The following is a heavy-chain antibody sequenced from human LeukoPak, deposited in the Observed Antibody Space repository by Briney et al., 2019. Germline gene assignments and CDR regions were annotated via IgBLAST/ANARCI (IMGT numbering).Heavy chain of an antibody. J-gene: IGHJ3*02. CDR3: ARGHYYDSSGYHDAFDI. CDR1: GGSIRSGDFY. V-gene: IGHV4-30-4*01. CDR2: IYYSGST. D-gene: IGHD3-22*01. Sequence: PSETLSLTCTVSGGSIRSGDFYWSWIRQPPGKGLEWIGYIYYSGSTNYNPSLKSRVTISKDTSKNQFSLKLSSVTAADTAVYYCARGHYYDSSGYHDAFDIWGQGTMVTVSS.